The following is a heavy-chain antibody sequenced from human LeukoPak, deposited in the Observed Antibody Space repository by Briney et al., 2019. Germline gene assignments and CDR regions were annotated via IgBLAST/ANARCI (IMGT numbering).Heavy chain of an antibody. Sequence: GRSLRLSCTASGFTFDDFAIHWVRQAPGKGLEWVSAISGSGGSTYYADSVKGRFTISRDNSKNTLYLQMNSLRAEDTAVYYCAKDPSYLHYDYWGQGTLVTVSS. V-gene: IGHV3-23*01. D-gene: IGHD2-2*01. J-gene: IGHJ4*02. CDR3: AKDPSYLHYDY. CDR1: GFTFDDFA. CDR2: ISGSGGST.